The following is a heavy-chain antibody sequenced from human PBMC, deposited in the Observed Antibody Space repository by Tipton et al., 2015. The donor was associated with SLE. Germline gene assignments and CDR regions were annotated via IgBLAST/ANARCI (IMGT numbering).Heavy chain of an antibody. Sequence: SLRLSCTASGFVFGESGMSWFRQAPGKGLEWVAFIKNKIYGGTTQYAASVKGRFTISRDDSKSIAYLQMNSLRSEDTAVYFCAKDTRAEVFDYWGQGTLVSVSS. V-gene: IGHV3-49*03. J-gene: IGHJ4*02. CDR3: AKDTRAEVFDY. CDR2: IKNKIYGGTT. CDR1: GFVFGESG. D-gene: IGHD1-26*01.